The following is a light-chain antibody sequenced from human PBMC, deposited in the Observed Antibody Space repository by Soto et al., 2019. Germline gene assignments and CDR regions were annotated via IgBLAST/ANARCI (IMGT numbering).Light chain of an antibody. J-gene: IGLJ1*01. CDR1: STNIGSNT. CDR3: AAWDDSLNGYYV. Sequence: QSVLTQPPSASGTPGQRVTISRSGSSTNIGSNTVSWYQQLPGTAPKLLIYSNNQRPSGVPDRFSGSKSGTSASLAISGLQSEDEADYYCAAWDDSLNGYYVFGTGTKVTVL. V-gene: IGLV1-44*01. CDR2: SNN.